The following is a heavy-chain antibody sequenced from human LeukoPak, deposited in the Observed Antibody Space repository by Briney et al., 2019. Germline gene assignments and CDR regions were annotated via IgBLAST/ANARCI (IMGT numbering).Heavy chain of an antibody. Sequence: GESLKISCKGSGYSFTSYWIAWVRQMPGKGLEWMGIIYPGDSDTKYSPSFQGQVTISADKSISTAYLQWNNLKASDTAMYYCARRQWLFIGAFDIWGQGTMATVS. CDR3: ARRQWLFIGAFDI. D-gene: IGHD6-19*01. CDR1: GYSFTSYW. CDR2: IYPGDSDT. V-gene: IGHV5-51*01. J-gene: IGHJ3*02.